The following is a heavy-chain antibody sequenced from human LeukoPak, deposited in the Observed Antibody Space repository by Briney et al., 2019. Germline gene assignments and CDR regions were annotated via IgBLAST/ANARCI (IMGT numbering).Heavy chain of an antibody. CDR1: GYSFTSHY. V-gene: IGHV1-46*01. J-gene: IGHJ6*03. CDR3: ARGYYYGSGSSYIGYYYYYYMDV. CDR2: INPSGSST. Sequence: ASVKVSCKASGYSFTSHYMHWVRQAPGQGLEWLGLINPSGSSTLYAQKFQGRVTMTRDMSTTTDYMELSSLRSEDTAVYYCARGYYYGSGSSYIGYYYYYYMDVWGKGTTVTISS. D-gene: IGHD3-10*01.